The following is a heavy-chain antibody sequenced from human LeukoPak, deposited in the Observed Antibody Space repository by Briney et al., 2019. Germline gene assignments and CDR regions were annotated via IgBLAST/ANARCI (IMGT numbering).Heavy chain of an antibody. V-gene: IGHV3-23*01. D-gene: IGHD2-2*02. Sequence: GSLRLSCAASGFTFSNYGMSWVRQAPGKGLEWVSTISGSGSATYNAGSVKGRFTTSRDNSNNTLYLQMNSLRAEDTAVYYCAKTEAPAAIRAGSDYWGQGTLVTVSP. CDR1: GFTFSNYG. J-gene: IGHJ4*02. CDR2: ISGSGSAT. CDR3: AKTEAPAAIRAGSDY.